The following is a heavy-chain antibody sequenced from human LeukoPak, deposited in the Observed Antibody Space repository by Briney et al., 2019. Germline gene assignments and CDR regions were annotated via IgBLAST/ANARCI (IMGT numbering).Heavy chain of an antibody. CDR2: IIPIFGTA. Sequence: SVKVSCKASGGTFSSYAISWVRQAPGQGLEWMGGIIPIFGTANYAQKFQGRVTITADESTSTAYMELSSLRSEDTAVYYCARGAPGTYYYDSSGYCVWGQGTLVTVSS. J-gene: IGHJ4*02. D-gene: IGHD3-22*01. V-gene: IGHV1-69*13. CDR3: ARGAPGTYYYDSSGYCV. CDR1: GGTFSSYA.